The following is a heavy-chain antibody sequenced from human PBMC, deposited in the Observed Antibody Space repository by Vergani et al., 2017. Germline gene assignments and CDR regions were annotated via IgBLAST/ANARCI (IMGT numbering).Heavy chain of an antibody. J-gene: IGHJ6*03. Sequence: EVQLVESGGGLVQPGGSLTLSCAASGFTFSGSAMHWVRQTSGKGLEWIGRIRDKTYNYATAYAVSVKGRFIISRDDSKKTAYLQMNRLTIEDTAVYYCTTVRGVYRSGTYYYYMDVWGKGTTVTVSS. CDR3: TTVRGVYRSGTYYYYMDV. CDR1: GFTFSGSA. CDR2: IRDKTYNYAT. V-gene: IGHV3-73*02. D-gene: IGHD3-3*01.